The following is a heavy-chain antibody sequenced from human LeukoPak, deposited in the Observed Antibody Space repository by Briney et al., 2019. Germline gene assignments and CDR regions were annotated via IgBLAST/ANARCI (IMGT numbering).Heavy chain of an antibody. D-gene: IGHD3-10*01. J-gene: IGHJ4*02. CDR3: ARGGFSGSGSYYFDY. CDR1: GGSISSGGYY. CDR2: IYYSGST. Sequence: SETLSLTCTVAGGSISSGGYYWSWIRQHPGKGLEWIGYIYYSGSTYYNPSLKSRVTISVDTSKNQFSLKLSSVTAADTAVYYCARGGFSGSGSYYFDYWGQGTLVTVSS. V-gene: IGHV4-31*03.